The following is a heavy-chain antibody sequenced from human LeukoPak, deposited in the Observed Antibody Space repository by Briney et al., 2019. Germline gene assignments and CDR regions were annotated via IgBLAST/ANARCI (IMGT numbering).Heavy chain of an antibody. V-gene: IGHV4-59*08. CDR2: THNNGDS. CDR3: ARQPGGTAAFDI. CDR1: GASIDSYY. D-gene: IGHD6-13*01. Sequence: PSETLSLTCTVSGASIDSYYWSWIRQPPGKGLEWIGYTHNNGDSNYNPSLKRRLTISVDTSKNEVSLVLTSVTAADTALYYCARQPGGTAAFDIWAQGTMVTVS. J-gene: IGHJ3*02.